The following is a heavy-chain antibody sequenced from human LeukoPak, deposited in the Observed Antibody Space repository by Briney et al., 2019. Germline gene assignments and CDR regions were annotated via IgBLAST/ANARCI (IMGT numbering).Heavy chain of an antibody. V-gene: IGHV3-30*02. J-gene: IGHJ4*02. CDR3: AKEFAYSSGWTEYYFDY. Sequence: GESLRLSCAASGFTFSSYGMHWVRQAPGKGLEWVAFIRYDGSNKYYADSVKGRFTISRDNSKNTLYLQMNSLRAEDTAVYYCAKEFAYSSGWTEYYFDYWGQGTLVTVSS. CDR2: IRYDGSNK. CDR1: GFTFSSYG. D-gene: IGHD6-19*01.